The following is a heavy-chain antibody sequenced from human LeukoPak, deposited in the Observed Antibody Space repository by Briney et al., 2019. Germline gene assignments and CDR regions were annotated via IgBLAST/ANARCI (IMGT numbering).Heavy chain of an antibody. J-gene: IGHJ4*02. CDR2: IRYDGSNR. CDR1: GFTFSSYG. CDR3: AKDSAAPISITMVRGRWYFDY. V-gene: IGHV3-30*02. Sequence: PGGSLRLSCAASGFTFSSYGVHWVRQAPGKGLEWVAFIRYDGSNRYYADSVKGRFTISRDNSKNTLYLQIHSLRAEDTAVYYCAKDSAAPISITMVRGRWYFDYWGQGTLVTVSS. D-gene: IGHD3-10*01.